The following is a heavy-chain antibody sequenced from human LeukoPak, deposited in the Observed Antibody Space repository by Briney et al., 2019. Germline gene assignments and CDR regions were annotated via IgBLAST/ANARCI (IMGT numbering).Heavy chain of an antibody. V-gene: IGHV5-51*01. CDR1: GYSFTTYW. J-gene: IGHJ4*02. Sequence: GESLKISCKGPGYSFTTYWIGWVRQMPGKGLEWMGTIYPGDSDTKYSPSFQGQVTISGDKSISTAYLQWSSLKASDTAVYYCARRSGVTSDYWGQGTLVTVSS. CDR2: IYPGDSDT. CDR3: ARRSGVTSDY. D-gene: IGHD3-3*01.